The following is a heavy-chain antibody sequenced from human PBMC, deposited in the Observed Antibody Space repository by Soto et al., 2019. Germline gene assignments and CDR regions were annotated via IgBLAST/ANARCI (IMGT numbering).Heavy chain of an antibody. J-gene: IGHJ6*02. CDR3: AKAEIPRYYYYGMDV. V-gene: IGHV3-23*01. CDR2: ISGSGGST. CDR1: GFTFSSYA. Sequence: LRLSCAASGFTFSSYAMSWVRQAPGKGLEWVSAISGSGGSTYYADSVKGRFTISRDNSKNTLYLQMNSLRAEDTAVYYCAKAEIPRYYYYGMDVWGQGTTVTVSS.